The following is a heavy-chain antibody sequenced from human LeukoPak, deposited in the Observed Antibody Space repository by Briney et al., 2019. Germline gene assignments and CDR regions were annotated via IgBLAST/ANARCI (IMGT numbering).Heavy chain of an antibody. CDR3: ATWAGAVIVDKNGGVY. CDR1: GYSLTELS. D-gene: IGHD3-22*01. V-gene: IGHV1-24*01. J-gene: IGHJ4*02. Sequence: GASVKVSCKVSGYSLTELSMHWVRQTPGKGLEWMGGFDPEAGETIYAQKFQGRVTMTEDTSTDTAYMELSNLRSEDTAVFYCATWAGAVIVDKNGGVYWGQGTLVTVSS. CDR2: FDPEAGET.